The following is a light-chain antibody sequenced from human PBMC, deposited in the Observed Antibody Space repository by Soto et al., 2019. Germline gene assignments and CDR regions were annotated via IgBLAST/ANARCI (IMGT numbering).Light chain of an antibody. Sequence: QSALTQPASVSGSPGQSVTISCTGSSSNVGGYNYVSWYQQHPDEAPQLIIYNVNKRPSGVPDLFSGSKSGNTASLTISGLQAEDEAYYYCCSYGGTVVFGGGTKLTVL. CDR1: SSNVGGYNY. CDR3: CSYGGTVV. J-gene: IGLJ2*01. V-gene: IGLV2-11*01. CDR2: NVN.